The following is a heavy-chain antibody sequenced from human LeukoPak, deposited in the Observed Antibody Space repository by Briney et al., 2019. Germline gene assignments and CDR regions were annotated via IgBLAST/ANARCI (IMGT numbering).Heavy chain of an antibody. CDR1: GFTFSSYA. CDR3: ITDLGWDQPI. V-gene: IGHV3-23*01. J-gene: IGHJ3*02. Sequence: GSLRLSCAASGFTFSSYAMSRVRQAPGKGLEWVSAISGSGGSTYYADSVKGRFTISRDNSKNTLYLQMNSLKTEDTAVYYCITDLGWDQPIWGLGTMVTVSS. CDR2: ISGSGGST. D-gene: IGHD3-3*01.